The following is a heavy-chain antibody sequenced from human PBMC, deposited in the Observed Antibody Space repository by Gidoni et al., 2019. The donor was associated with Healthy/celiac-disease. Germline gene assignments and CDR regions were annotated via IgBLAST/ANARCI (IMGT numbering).Heavy chain of an antibody. D-gene: IGHD6-13*01. CDR1: GGSISSYY. V-gene: IGHV4-59*01. J-gene: IGHJ5*02. Sequence: QVQLQESGPGLVKPSETLSLTCTVPGGSISSYYWSWIRQPPGKGLEWIGYIYYSGSTNYNPSLKSRVTISVDTSKNQFSLKLSSVTAADTAVYYCASYSSSWYWFDPWGQGTLVTVSS. CDR2: IYYSGST. CDR3: ASYSSSWYWFDP.